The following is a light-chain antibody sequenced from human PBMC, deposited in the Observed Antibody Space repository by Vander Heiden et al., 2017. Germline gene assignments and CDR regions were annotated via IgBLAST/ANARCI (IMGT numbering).Light chain of an antibody. Sequence: QSSLTQPASVSRSPGQSITISCTGTSSDIGGYKYVSWYQQYPGKGPKLMIFDVSDRPSGVANRFSGSKSGNTASLIISGLQAEDEADYYCSSYTSSSTLYVFGTGTKVTVL. CDR1: SSDIGGYKY. J-gene: IGLJ1*01. CDR2: DVS. V-gene: IGLV2-14*01. CDR3: SSYTSSSTLYV.